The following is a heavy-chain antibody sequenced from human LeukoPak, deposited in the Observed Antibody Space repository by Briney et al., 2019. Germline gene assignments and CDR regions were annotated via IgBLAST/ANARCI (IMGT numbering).Heavy chain of an antibody. Sequence: ASVKVSCKASGYTFTSYDINWVRQATGQGLEWMGWMNPNSGNTGYAQKFQGRVTMTRNTSISTAYMELSSLRSEDTAVYYCARGRDIVVVPAASDELNYYYGMVVWGQGTTVTVSS. V-gene: IGHV1-8*01. CDR3: ARGRDIVVVPAASDELNYYYGMVV. J-gene: IGHJ6*02. D-gene: IGHD2-2*01. CDR1: GYTFTSYD. CDR2: MNPNSGNT.